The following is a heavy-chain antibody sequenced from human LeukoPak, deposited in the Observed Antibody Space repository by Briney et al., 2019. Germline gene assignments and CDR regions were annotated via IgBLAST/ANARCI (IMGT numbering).Heavy chain of an antibody. Sequence: PSDSLSLTCNVSGDSISSDYWSWIRQTPGKGLEWIGFIFHSGTTDYNPSLQSRATISIDTSRKSFSLKLLSVTAADTAVYYCARTRPQDYATSYMDVWGTGATVTVSS. D-gene: IGHD4-17*01. CDR1: GDSISSDY. J-gene: IGHJ6*03. CDR3: ARTRPQDYATSYMDV. V-gene: IGHV4-59*08. CDR2: IFHSGTT.